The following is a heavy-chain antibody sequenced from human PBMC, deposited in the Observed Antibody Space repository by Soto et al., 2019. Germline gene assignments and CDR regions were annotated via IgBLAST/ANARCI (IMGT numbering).Heavy chain of an antibody. D-gene: IGHD2-21*02. CDR3: ARDPTLQEVTAYSDY. V-gene: IGHV1-69*08. CDR2: IIPILGIA. Sequence: QVQLVQSGAEVKKPGSSVKVSCKASGGTFSSYTISWVRQAPGQGLEWMGRIIPILGIANYAQKFQGRVTIXXDXSXXTAYRELSSLRSEDTAVYYGARDPTLQEVTAYSDYWGQGTLVTVSS. J-gene: IGHJ4*02. CDR1: GGTFSSYT.